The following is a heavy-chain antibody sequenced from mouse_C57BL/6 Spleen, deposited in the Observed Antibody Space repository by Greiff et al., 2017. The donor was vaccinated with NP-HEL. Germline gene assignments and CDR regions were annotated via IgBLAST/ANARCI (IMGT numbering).Heavy chain of an antibody. CDR2: IYPGSGST. Sequence: QVQLQQPGAELVKPGASVKMSCKASGYTFTSYWITWVKQRPGQGLEWIGDIYPGSGSTNYNEKFKSKAPQPGDTSSSTAYMQLSSLTSEDSAVYYCAREIPYGNLDYWGQGTTLTFSS. V-gene: IGHV1-55*01. J-gene: IGHJ2*01. CDR1: GYTFTSYW. CDR3: AREIPYGNLDY. D-gene: IGHD2-1*01.